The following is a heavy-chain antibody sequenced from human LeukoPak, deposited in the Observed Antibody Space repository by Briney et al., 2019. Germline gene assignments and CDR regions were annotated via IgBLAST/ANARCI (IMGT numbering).Heavy chain of an antibody. Sequence: PGGSLRLSCAASGFTFSSYAMSWVRQAPGKGLEWVAFIRYDGSNKYYADSVKGRFTISRDNSKNTLYLQMNSLRAEDTAVYYCAKDILTGYYLFDYWGQGTLVTVSS. V-gene: IGHV3-30*02. CDR2: IRYDGSNK. CDR3: AKDILTGYYLFDY. J-gene: IGHJ4*02. CDR1: GFTFSSYA. D-gene: IGHD3-9*01.